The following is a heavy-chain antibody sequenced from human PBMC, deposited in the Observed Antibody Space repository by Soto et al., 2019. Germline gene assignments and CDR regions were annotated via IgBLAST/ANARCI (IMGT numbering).Heavy chain of an antibody. CDR3: ARDWAMKSVVNPNV. V-gene: IGHV3-53*05. CDR1: GFTVSSNY. CDR2: IYSGGST. J-gene: IGHJ6*02. D-gene: IGHD3-16*01. Sequence: GGSLRLSCATPGFTVSSNYISWVRQAPGEGLERGSVIYSGGSTYYADSVKGRFTISRDNSKNTLYLQMNSLRAEDTAVYYCARDWAMKSVVNPNVWGQGTTVTVSS.